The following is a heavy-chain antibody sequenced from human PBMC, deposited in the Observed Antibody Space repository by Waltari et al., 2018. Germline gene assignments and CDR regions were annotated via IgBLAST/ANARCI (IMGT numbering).Heavy chain of an antibody. V-gene: IGHV1-69*05. J-gene: IGHJ6*02. CDR3: ARGEVVLYYYYGMDV. Sequence: QVQLVQSGAEVKKPGSSVTVSCTASGGTFRSYAIRCVLPAPGQGLEWMGGIIPIFGTANYAKKFKGRVTITTDESTSTAYMELSSLRSEDTAVYYCARGEVVLYYYYGMDVWGQGTTVTVSS. CDR2: IIPIFGTA. D-gene: IGHD2-15*01. CDR1: GGTFRSYA.